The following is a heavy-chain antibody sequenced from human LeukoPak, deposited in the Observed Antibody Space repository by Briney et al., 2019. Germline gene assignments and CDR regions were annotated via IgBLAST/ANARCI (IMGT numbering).Heavy chain of an antibody. CDR3: ARQRGYSYGYSGCQFDY. CDR2: IYSGGST. Sequence: GGSLRLSCAASGFTVSSNYMSWVRQAPGKGLEWVSVIYSGGSTYYADSVKGRFTISRDNSKNTLYPQMNSLRAEDTAVYYCARQRGYSYGYSGCQFDYWGQGTLVNVSS. CDR1: GFTVSSNY. D-gene: IGHD5-18*01. J-gene: IGHJ4*02. V-gene: IGHV3-66*04.